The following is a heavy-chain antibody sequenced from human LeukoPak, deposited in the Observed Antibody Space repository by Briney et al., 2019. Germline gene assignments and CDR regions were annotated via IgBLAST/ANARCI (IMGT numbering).Heavy chain of an antibody. CDR1: GYTFSSYG. V-gene: IGHV1-18*01. Sequence: ASVKVSCKASGYTFSSYGLSWVRQAPGQGLEWMGWISPSNGDTKYVQNLQGRVTMTTDTSTSTAYMELRSLRSDDTAVYYYARLPTGYRSDWYFNAFDHWGQGTLVAVSS. CDR2: ISPSNGDT. CDR3: ARLPTGYRSDWYFNAFDH. D-gene: IGHD6-19*01. J-gene: IGHJ4*02.